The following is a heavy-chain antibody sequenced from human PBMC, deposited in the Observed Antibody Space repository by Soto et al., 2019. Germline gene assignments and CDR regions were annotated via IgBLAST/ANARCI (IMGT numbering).Heavy chain of an antibody. J-gene: IGHJ4*02. CDR2: ISAHNGNT. CDR3: ATVPNYDFWNGYCDY. Sequence: ASVKVSCKASGYTFTNYGITWVRQARGQGLEWMGGISAHNGNTYYAQKLQGRVTMTTDTSTSTAYMELRSLRSADTAVYYCATVPNYDFWNGYCDYWGEGPLVPVS. D-gene: IGHD3-3*01. V-gene: IGHV1-18*04. CDR1: GYTFTNYG.